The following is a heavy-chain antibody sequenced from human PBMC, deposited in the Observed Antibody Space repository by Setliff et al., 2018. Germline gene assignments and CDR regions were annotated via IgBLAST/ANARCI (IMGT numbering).Heavy chain of an antibody. V-gene: IGHV1-18*01. D-gene: IGHD2-2*01. CDR1: GYTFTSYG. CDR2: ISTYNGDT. Sequence: AGVKVSYKAPGYTFTSYGISWVRQAPGQGLEWMGWISTYNGDTDYAQKLQDRLTMTTDTSTSTAYMQLSRLRSDDTAVYYCARGHSAAYPDYWGQGTLVTVSS. J-gene: IGHJ4*02. CDR3: ARGHSAAYPDY.